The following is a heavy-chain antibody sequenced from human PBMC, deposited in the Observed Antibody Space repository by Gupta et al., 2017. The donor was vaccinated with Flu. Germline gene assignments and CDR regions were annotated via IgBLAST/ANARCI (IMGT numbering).Heavy chain of an antibody. D-gene: IGHD6-19*01. CDR2: IDHRGNY. CDR1: DFSISSGHY. CDR3: ARGGRMSVAASYFDF. V-gene: IGHV4-38-2*02. Sequence: QVHLQESGPGLVKPSENMSLTCSVSDFSISSGHYWVWFRQPPGKGLEWIATIDHRGNYYINPSLRSRVTISVVPSENQFSLKLYSVTAADRALYYCARGGRMSVAASYFDFWGQGTLVNVSS. J-gene: IGHJ4*02.